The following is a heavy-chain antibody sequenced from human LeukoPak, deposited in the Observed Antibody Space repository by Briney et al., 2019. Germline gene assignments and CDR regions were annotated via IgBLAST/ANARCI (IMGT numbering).Heavy chain of an antibody. V-gene: IGHV3-7*01. CDR3: ARATYCSSTSCYLDYYYYMDV. Sequence: GGSLRLSCAASGFTFSSYWMSWVRQAPGKGLEGVANIKQDGSEKYYVDSVKGRFTISRDNAKNSLYLQMNSLRAEDTAVYYCARATYCSSTSCYLDYYYYMDVWGKGTTVTISS. J-gene: IGHJ6*03. D-gene: IGHD2-2*01. CDR2: IKQDGSEK. CDR1: GFTFSSYW.